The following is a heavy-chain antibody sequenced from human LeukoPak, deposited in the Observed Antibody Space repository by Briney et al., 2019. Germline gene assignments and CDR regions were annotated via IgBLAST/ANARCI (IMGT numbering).Heavy chain of an antibody. CDR2: IYYNGYT. D-gene: IGHD2-2*01. V-gene: IGHV4-59*01. CDR3: ARQLEDAMASRRYYYMDV. CDR1: GGSIGTYY. Sequence: RSSETLSLTCTVSGGSIGTYYWSWIRQPPGKGLEWIGYIYYNGYTDYNPSLKSRVTISIHTSKNQFSLNLSSVTAADTAVYYCARQLEDAMASRRYYYMDVWGKGTTVTVSS. J-gene: IGHJ6*03.